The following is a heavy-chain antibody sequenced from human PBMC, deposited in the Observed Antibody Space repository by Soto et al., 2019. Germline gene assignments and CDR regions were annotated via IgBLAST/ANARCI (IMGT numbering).Heavy chain of an antibody. CDR2: IIPILGIA. J-gene: IGHJ5*02. V-gene: IGHV1-69*02. D-gene: IGHD2-2*01. CDR3: ARGWGAEYTSCLYTTNCWFDP. CDR1: GGTFSSYT. Sequence: QVQLVQSGAEVKKPGSSVKVSCKASGGTFSSYTISWVRQAPGQGLEWMGRIIPILGIANYAQKFQGRVTITADKSTSTAYMELSSLRSEDTAVYYCARGWGAEYTSCLYTTNCWFDPWGQGTLVTVSS.